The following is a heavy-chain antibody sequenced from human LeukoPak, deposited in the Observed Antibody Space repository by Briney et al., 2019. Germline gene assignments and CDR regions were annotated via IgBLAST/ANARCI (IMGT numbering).Heavy chain of an antibody. CDR2: ISYDGSNK. CDR1: GFTFSSYA. D-gene: IGHD3-9*01. J-gene: IGHJ4*02. Sequence: GGSLRLSCAASGFTFSSYAMHWVRQAPGKGLEWVAVISYDGSNKYYADSVKGRFTISRDNSKNTLYLQMNSLRAEDTAVYYCATITTINSDYWGQGTLVTVSS. CDR3: ATITTINSDY. V-gene: IGHV3-30*04.